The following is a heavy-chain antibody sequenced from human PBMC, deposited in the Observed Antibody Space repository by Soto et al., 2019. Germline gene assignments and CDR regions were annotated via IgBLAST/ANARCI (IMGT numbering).Heavy chain of an antibody. J-gene: IGHJ4*02. CDR1: GFTFSDYY. Sequence: QVQLVESGGGLVKPGGSLRLSCAASGFTFSDYYMSWIRQAPGKGLEWVAYISSSGSTIYYADSVKGRFTISRDNAKNSLYMQMNSLRAEDTAVYYCARAKYDSIWGSYRDLYYFDSWGQGTLVTVSS. V-gene: IGHV3-11*01. CDR2: ISSSGSTI. CDR3: ARAKYDSIWGSYRDLYYFDS. D-gene: IGHD3-16*02.